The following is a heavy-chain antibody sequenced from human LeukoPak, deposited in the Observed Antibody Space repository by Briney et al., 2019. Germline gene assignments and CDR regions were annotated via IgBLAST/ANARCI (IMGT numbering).Heavy chain of an antibody. D-gene: IGHD3-22*01. CDR3: ARGPYYYDISGSPRGDY. Sequence: PGGSLRLSCAASGFTFSSYGMHWVRQAPGKGLEWVALIWYDGTNKYYADSVKGRFTISRDSSKNTLYLQMNNLRAEDTAVYYCARGPYYYDISGSPRGDYWGQGTLVTVPS. V-gene: IGHV3-33*01. CDR1: GFTFSSYG. J-gene: IGHJ4*02. CDR2: IWYDGTNK.